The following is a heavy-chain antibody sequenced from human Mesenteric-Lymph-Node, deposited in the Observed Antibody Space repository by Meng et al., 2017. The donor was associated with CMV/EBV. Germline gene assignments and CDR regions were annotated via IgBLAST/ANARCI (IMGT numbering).Heavy chain of an antibody. J-gene: IGHJ5*02. D-gene: IGHD3-10*01. CDR3: ARDPRITMVRGVSYSRWFDP. Sequence: SSGYSWSWIRQPPGKGLEWIGYIYHSGSTYYNPSFKTRVIISVDRSKNQFSLKLSSVTAADTAVYYCARDPRITMVRGVSYSRWFDPWGQGTLVTVSS. CDR2: IYHSGST. V-gene: IGHV4-30-2*01. CDR1: SSGYS.